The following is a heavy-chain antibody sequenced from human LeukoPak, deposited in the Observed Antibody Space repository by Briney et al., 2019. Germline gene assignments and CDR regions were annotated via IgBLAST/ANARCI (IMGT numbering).Heavy chain of an antibody. V-gene: IGHV4-4*07. CDR2: IYTSGST. J-gene: IGHJ4*02. CDR1: GYSISSGYY. CDR3: ARDPGITPFDY. Sequence: SETLSLTCAVSGYSISSGYYWSWIRQPAGKGLEWIGRIYTSGSTNYNPSLKNRVTMSVDTSKNQFSLKLSSVTAADTAVYYCARDPGITPFDYWGQGTLITVSS.